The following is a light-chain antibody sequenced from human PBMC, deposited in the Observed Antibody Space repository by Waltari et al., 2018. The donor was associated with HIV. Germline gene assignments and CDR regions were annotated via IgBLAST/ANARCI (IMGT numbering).Light chain of an antibody. CDR1: SSNIGSNF. CDR2: RNS. CDR3: AAWDDSLSGGV. Sequence: QSVLTQPPSTSGTPGQSVTITCSGSSSNIGSNFVYWYQQVPETAPQLLISRNSQRPSVVPDRFSGSKSGTSASLAIGGLRAEEEADYYCAAWDDSLSGGVFGGGTKLTVL. V-gene: IGLV1-47*01. J-gene: IGLJ2*01.